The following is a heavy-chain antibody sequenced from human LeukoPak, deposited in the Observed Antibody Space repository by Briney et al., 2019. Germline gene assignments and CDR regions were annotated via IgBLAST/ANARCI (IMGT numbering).Heavy chain of an antibody. CDR2: IYYSGST. Sequence: KPSETLSLTCTVSGGSISSSSYYWGWIRQPPGKGLERIGSIYYSGSTYYNPSLKSRVTISVDTSKNQFSLKLSSVPAADTAVYYCARANGGSNWDYWGQGTLVTVSS. D-gene: IGHD1-26*01. V-gene: IGHV4-39*01. CDR1: GGSISSSSYY. J-gene: IGHJ4*02. CDR3: ARANGGSNWDY.